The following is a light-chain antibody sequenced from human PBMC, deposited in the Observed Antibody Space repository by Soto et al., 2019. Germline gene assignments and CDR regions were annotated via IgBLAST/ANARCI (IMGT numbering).Light chain of an antibody. Sequence: SYELTQPPSVSGAPGKTARITCGGTNIGSKSVHWYQQKPGQAPVLVIYYDSDRPSGIPERFSGSNSGNTATLTISRVEAGDEADYYCQVWDSSSDHAVFGGGTQLTVL. V-gene: IGLV3-21*04. CDR2: YDS. J-gene: IGLJ7*01. CDR1: NIGSKS. CDR3: QVWDSSSDHAV.